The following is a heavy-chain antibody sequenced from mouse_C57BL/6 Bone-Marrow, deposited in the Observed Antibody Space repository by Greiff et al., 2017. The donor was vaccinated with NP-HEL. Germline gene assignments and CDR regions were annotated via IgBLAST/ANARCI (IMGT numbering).Heavy chain of an antibody. J-gene: IGHJ2*01. CDR2: IYPGDGDT. D-gene: IGHD4-1*01. V-gene: IGHV1-82*01. CDR1: GYAFSSSW. Sequence: VQRVESGPELVKPGASVKISCKASGYAFSSSWMNWVKQRPGKGLEWIGRIYPGDGDTNYNGKFKGKATLTADKSSSTAYMQLSSLTSEDSAVYFCAMKKNWDCWGQGTTLTVSS. CDR3: AMKKNWDC.